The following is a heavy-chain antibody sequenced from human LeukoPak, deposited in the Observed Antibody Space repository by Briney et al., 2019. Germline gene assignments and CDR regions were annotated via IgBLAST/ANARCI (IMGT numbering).Heavy chain of an antibody. Sequence: GGSLRLSCAASGFSVSTNYMNWARQAPGKGLEWVSLIYNSGNTYYADTVKGRFTISRDTLKNTLSLQMNSLRAEDTALYYCARTSVSGDGYKAGYFDYWGQGTLVTVSS. D-gene: IGHD5-24*01. CDR2: IYNSGNT. J-gene: IGHJ4*02. CDR3: ARTSVSGDGYKAGYFDY. V-gene: IGHV3-53*01. CDR1: GFSVSTNY.